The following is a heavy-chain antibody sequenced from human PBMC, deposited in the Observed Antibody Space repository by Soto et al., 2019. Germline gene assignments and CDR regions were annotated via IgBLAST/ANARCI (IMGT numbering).Heavy chain of an antibody. D-gene: IGHD6-19*01. CDR2: ISGSGGST. CDR1: GFTFSSYA. V-gene: IGHV3-23*01. J-gene: IGHJ4*02. Sequence: EVQLLEPGGGLVQPGGSLRLSCAASGFTFSSYAMSWVRQAPGKGLEWVSAISGSGGSTYYADSVKGRFTISRDNSKNTLYLQMNSLRAEDTAVYYCAKSGEQWLGHFDYWGQGTLVTVSS. CDR3: AKSGEQWLGHFDY.